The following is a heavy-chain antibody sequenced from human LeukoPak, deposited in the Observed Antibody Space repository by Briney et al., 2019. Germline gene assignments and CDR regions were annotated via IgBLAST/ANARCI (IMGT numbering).Heavy chain of an antibody. CDR3: ARYGSGRGIDY. CDR2: IWYDGSNK. CDR1: GFIFSNYG. Sequence: GGSLRLSCAASGFIFSNYGIHWVRQAPGKGLERVAVIWYDGSNKYYADSVKGRFTISRDNSKNTLYLQMNSLRSEDTAVYYCARYGSGRGIDYWGQGTLVTVSS. V-gene: IGHV3-33*01. J-gene: IGHJ4*02. D-gene: IGHD3-10*01.